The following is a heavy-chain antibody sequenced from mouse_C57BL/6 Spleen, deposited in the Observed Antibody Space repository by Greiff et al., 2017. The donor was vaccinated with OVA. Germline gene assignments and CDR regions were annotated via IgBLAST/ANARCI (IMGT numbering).Heavy chain of an antibody. CDR3: AKRAAYCGSSWYFDV. CDR2: IWGGGST. Sequence: QVQLQESGPGLVAPSQSLSISCTVSGFSLTSYCVDWVRQPPGKGLEWLGVIWGGGSTTYYSAPMSRLSIITDNSKCHVSLQMNSLQTDDAAVYYCAKRAAYCGSSWYFDVWGTGTTVTVSS. CDR1: GFSLTSYC. D-gene: IGHD1-1*01. J-gene: IGHJ1*03. V-gene: IGHV2-9*01.